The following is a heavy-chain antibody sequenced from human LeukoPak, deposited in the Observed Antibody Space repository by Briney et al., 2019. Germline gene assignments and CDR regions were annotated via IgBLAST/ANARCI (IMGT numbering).Heavy chain of an antibody. Sequence: GGSLRLSCAASGFTFSSYAMSWVRQAPGKGLEWVSAISGSGGSTYYADSVKGRFTISRDNSKSTLYLQMNSLRAEDTAVYYCAKDPYDPYSGSYYQDYWGQGTLVTVSS. CDR1: GFTFSSYA. V-gene: IGHV3-23*01. CDR2: ISGSGGST. D-gene: IGHD1-26*01. J-gene: IGHJ4*02. CDR3: AKDPYDPYSGSYYQDY.